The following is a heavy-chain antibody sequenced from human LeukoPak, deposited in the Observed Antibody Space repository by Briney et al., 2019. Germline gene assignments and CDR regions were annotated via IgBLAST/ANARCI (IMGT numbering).Heavy chain of an antibody. CDR2: IYSGGST. CDR1: GFTFSDYS. CDR3: AREGYSYGRSY. Sequence: GGSLRLSCAPSGFTFSDYSIHWVRQAPGKGLEWVSVIYSGGSTYYADSVKGRFTISRDNSKNTLYLQMNSLRAEDTAVYYCAREGYSYGRSYWGQGTLVTVSS. D-gene: IGHD5-18*01. J-gene: IGHJ4*02. V-gene: IGHV3-66*01.